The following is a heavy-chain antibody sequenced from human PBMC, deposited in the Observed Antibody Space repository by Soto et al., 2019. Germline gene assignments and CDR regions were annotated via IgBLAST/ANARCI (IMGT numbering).Heavy chain of an antibody. V-gene: IGHV5-51*01. CDR2: IHPGESDT. Sequence: PGEALKLSGEICVYSFTTYWSSSVRQMPGKGLEWMGSIHPGESDTRYSPSFQGQVTISADRSITTAYLQWSSLKASDTAMYYCARHEETYYNFYGMDVWGKGTTVTVS. J-gene: IGHJ6*04. CDR3: ARHEETYYNFYGMDV. CDR1: VYSFTTYW.